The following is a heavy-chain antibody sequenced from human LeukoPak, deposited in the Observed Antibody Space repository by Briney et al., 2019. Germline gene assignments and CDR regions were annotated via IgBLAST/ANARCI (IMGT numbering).Heavy chain of an antibody. Sequence: GRSLRLSCAASGFTFSSYAMHWVRQAPGKGLEWVAVISYDGSNKYYADSVKGRFTISRDNSKNTPYLQMNSLRAEDTAVYYCAREANYYDSSGYYFYYFDYWGQGTLVTVSS. CDR1: GFTFSSYA. CDR2: ISYDGSNK. J-gene: IGHJ4*02. CDR3: AREANYYDSSGYYFYYFDY. V-gene: IGHV3-30-3*01. D-gene: IGHD3-22*01.